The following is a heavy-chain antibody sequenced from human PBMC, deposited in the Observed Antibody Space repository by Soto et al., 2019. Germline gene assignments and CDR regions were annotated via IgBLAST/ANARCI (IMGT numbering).Heavy chain of an antibody. D-gene: IGHD6-19*01. CDR3: ARDLPRVAGDQAANWFDP. CDR2: ISAYNGNT. J-gene: IGHJ5*02. CDR1: GYTFTSYG. V-gene: IGHV1-18*01. Sequence: ASVKVSCKASGYTFTSYGISWVRQAPGQGLEWMGWISAYNGNTNYAQKLQGRVTMTTDTSTSTAYMELRSLRSDDTAVFYFARDLPRVAGDQAANWFDPWGQGTLVTVSS.